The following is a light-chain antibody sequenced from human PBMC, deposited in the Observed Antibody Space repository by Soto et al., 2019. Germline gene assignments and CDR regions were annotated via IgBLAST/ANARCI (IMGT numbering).Light chain of an antibody. Sequence: EIVLTQSPDTLSLSPGESASLSCRASQSVTSNYLAWYQQKPGQAPRLLIYGASSRATGIPDRFSGSGSGTDFSLTISRLEPEDFAVYYCQQYGNSPRGTFGQGTKV. V-gene: IGKV3-20*01. CDR2: GAS. J-gene: IGKJ1*01. CDR1: QSVTSNY. CDR3: QQYGNSPRGT.